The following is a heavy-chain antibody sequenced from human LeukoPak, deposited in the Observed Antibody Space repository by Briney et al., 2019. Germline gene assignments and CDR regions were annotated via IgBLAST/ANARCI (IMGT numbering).Heavy chain of an antibody. CDR2: ISSSGSTI. D-gene: IGHD3-22*01. CDR3: ARVQPHYYDSSGYPPDY. Sequence: PGGSLRLSCAASGFTFRDYYMSWIRQAPWKGLEWVSYISSSGSTIYYADSVKGRFTISRDNAKNSLYLQMNSLRAEDTAVYYSARVQPHYYDSSGYPPDYWGQGTLVTVSS. CDR1: GFTFRDYY. V-gene: IGHV3-11*01. J-gene: IGHJ4*02.